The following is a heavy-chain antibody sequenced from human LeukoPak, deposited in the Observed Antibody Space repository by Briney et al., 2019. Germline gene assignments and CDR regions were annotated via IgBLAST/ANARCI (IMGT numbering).Heavy chain of an antibody. CDR3: ARGLGYSYGYHYYYYMDV. CDR2: ISAYNGNT. J-gene: IGHJ6*03. V-gene: IGHV1-18*01. D-gene: IGHD5-18*01. CDR1: GYTFTSYG. Sequence: ASVKVSCKASGYTFTSYGIAWVRQAPGQGLEWMGWISAYNGNTNYAQKLQGRVTMTTDTSTSTAYMELRSLRSDDTAVYYCARGLGYSYGYHYYYYMDVWGKGTTVTISS.